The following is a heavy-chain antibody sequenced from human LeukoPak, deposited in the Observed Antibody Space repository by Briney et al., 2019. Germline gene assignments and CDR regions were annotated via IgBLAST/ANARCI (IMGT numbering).Heavy chain of an antibody. Sequence: GESLKISCKGSGYSFTSYWISWVRQMPGKGLEWMGRVDPSDSYTNYSTSFQGHVTISADKSISTAYLQWSSLKASDTAMYYCARDSQIAVAANYWGQGTLVTVSS. J-gene: IGHJ4*02. V-gene: IGHV5-10-1*01. D-gene: IGHD6-19*01. CDR2: VDPSDSYT. CDR1: GYSFTSYW. CDR3: ARDSQIAVAANY.